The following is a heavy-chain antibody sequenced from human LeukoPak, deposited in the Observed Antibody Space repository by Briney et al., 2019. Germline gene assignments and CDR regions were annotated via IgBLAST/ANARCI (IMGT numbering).Heavy chain of an antibody. Sequence: SVKVSCKASGGTFSSYAISWVRQAPGQGLEWMGGIIPIFGTANYAQKFQGRVTITADESTSTAYMELSSLRSEDTAVYYCARDRNRGYTFTFDPWGQGTLVTVSS. CDR2: IIPIFGTA. CDR3: ARDRNRGYTFTFDP. J-gene: IGHJ5*02. CDR1: GGTFSSYA. D-gene: IGHD6-13*01. V-gene: IGHV1-69*01.